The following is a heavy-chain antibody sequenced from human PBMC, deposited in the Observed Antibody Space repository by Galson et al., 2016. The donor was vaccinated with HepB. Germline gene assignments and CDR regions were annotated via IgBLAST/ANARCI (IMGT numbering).Heavy chain of an antibody. CDR3: AKDFRYGSA. CDR2: IRVYGST. D-gene: IGHD6-19*01. Sequence: SLRLSCAASGYSFRSYAMTWVRQAPGKGLEWVSGIRVYGSTYYADSVQGRFTVSRDNSKNTLYLQMNSLRAEDTAIYYCAKDFRYGSAWGPGTLVTVSS. V-gene: IGHV3-23*01. CDR1: GYSFRSYA. J-gene: IGHJ5*02.